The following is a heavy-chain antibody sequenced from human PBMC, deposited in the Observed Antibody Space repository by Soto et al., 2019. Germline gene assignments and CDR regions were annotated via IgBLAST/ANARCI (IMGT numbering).Heavy chain of an antibody. CDR1: GGSISSYY. D-gene: IGHD1-1*01. CDR3: ARRYGYSFDY. J-gene: IGHJ4*02. CDR2: IYYSGST. Sequence: QVQLQESGPGLLKPSETLSLTCTVSGGSISSYYWSWIRQPPGKGLEWIGYIYYSGSTNYNPPLKSRVTISVDTSKNQFSLKLSSVTAADTAVYYCARRYGYSFDYWGQGTLVTVSS. V-gene: IGHV4-59*08.